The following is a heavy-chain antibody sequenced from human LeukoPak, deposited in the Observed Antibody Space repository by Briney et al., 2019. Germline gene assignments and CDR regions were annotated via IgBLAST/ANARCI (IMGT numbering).Heavy chain of an antibody. CDR1: GYTFTSHA. J-gene: IGHJ4*02. CDR3: ARAERGIAVAGTENFDY. Sequence: ASVKVSCKASGYTFTSHAMNWVRQAPGQGLEWMGWINTNTGNPTYAQGFTGRFVFSLDTSVSTAYLQISSLKAEDTAVYYCARAERGIAVAGTENFDYWGQGTLVTVSS. CDR2: INTNTGNP. V-gene: IGHV7-4-1*02. D-gene: IGHD6-19*01.